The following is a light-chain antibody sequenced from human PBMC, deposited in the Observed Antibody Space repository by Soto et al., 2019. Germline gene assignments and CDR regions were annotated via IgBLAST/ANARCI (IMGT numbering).Light chain of an antibody. J-gene: IGLJ1*01. CDR2: EVT. CDR1: SSDVGADYF. CDR3: SSYTSTNTPYV. Sequence: QSVLTQPVAVSVSPGQSITISCTGSSSDVGADYFFSCDQHRPGKSPKLILYEVTTPPSGISSRFSGSKSGNTASLTIYGLQADDEAYYYCSSYTSTNTPYVFGTGTKVTVL. V-gene: IGLV2-14*01.